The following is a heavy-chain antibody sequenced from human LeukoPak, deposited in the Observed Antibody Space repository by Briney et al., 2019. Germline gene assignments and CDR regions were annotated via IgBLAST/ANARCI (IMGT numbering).Heavy chain of an antibody. CDR3: VRDRELNY. V-gene: IGHV4-61*08. D-gene: IGHD1-26*01. Sequence: SETLSLTCTVSGGSISSGGYYWSWIRQHPGKGLEWIGYIYYSGSTYYNPSLKSRVTISVDTSKNQFSLRLSSVTAADAAVYYCVRDRELNYWGQGTLVTVSS. J-gene: IGHJ4*02. CDR1: GGSISSGGYY. CDR2: IYYSGST.